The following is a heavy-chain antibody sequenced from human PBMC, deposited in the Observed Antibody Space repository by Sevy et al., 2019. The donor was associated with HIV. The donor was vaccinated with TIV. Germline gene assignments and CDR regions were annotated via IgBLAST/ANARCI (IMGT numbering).Heavy chain of an antibody. CDR1: GFTFSEYG. CDR3: ARDRGEILSSAFNY. D-gene: IGHD3-10*01. CDR2: ISHDGRNNK. Sequence: GGSLRLSCAASGFTFSEYGMHWVRRAPGKGLEWVAVISHDGRNNKYNADSVKGRFTISRDNSKNTLYLKMNSLRAEDTAIYYCARDRGEILSSAFNYWGQGTLVTVSS. J-gene: IGHJ4*02. V-gene: IGHV3-30*04.